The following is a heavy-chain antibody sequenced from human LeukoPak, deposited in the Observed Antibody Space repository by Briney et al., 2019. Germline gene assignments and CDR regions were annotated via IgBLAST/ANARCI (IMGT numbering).Heavy chain of an antibody. CDR1: GFTFSSYW. J-gene: IGHJ1*01. CDR2: SNSDESLA. D-gene: IGHD3-10*01. V-gene: IGHV3-74*01. Sequence: PGGSLRLSCAASGFTFSSYWMHWVRQSPGKGLEWVSRSNSDESLAYYADSVKGRFTISRDNAKNTVYLQLNSLRAEDTAVYYCAASGPFHHWGQGTLVTVSS. CDR3: AASGPFHH.